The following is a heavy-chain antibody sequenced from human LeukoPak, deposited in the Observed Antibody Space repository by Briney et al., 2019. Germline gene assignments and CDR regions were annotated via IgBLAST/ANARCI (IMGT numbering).Heavy chain of an antibody. Sequence: SETLSLTCAVYGGSFSGYYWNWIRQPPGKGLEWIAYIYHSGTTYYNPSLKSRATISVDTSKNQFSLKLSSVTAADTAVYYCVRGRYSSGWFKDKNWFDPWGQGIPVTVSS. V-gene: IGHV4-34*11. D-gene: IGHD6-19*01. CDR3: VRGRYSSGWFKDKNWFDP. J-gene: IGHJ5*02. CDR2: IYHSGTT. CDR1: GGSFSGYY.